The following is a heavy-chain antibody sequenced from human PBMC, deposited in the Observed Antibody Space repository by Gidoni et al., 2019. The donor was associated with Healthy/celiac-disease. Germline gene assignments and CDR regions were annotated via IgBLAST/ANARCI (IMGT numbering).Heavy chain of an antibody. CDR3: ARPRRRFWFDP. CDR2: IYYSGST. CDR1: GGSISSSSYY. J-gene: IGHJ5*02. Sequence: QLPLQESGPGLVKPSETLSLTRTVSGGSISSSSYYWGWIRQPPGKGLEWIGSIYYSGSTYYNPSLKSRVTISVDTSKNQFSLKLSSVTAADTAVYYCARPRRRFWFDPWGQGTLVTVSS. V-gene: IGHV4-39*01.